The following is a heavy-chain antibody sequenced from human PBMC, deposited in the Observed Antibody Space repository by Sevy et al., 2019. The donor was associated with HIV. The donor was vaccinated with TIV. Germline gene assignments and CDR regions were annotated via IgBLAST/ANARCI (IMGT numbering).Heavy chain of an antibody. D-gene: IGHD3-10*01. CDR2: IYYSGST. CDR1: GGSISSGGYY. Sequence: SETLSLTCTVSGGSISSGGYYWSWIRQHPGKGLEWIGYIYYSGSTYYNPSLKSRVTISVDTSKNQFSLKLSSVTAADTAVYYCARDRGGGEGSNPKNYDYYGMDVRGQGTTVTVSS. V-gene: IGHV4-31*03. CDR3: ARDRGGGEGSNPKNYDYYGMDV. J-gene: IGHJ6*02.